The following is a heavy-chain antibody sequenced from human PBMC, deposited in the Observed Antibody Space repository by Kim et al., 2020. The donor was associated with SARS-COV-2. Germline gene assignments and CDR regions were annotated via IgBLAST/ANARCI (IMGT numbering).Heavy chain of an antibody. CDR1: GGSISSYY. V-gene: IGHV4-59*08. Sequence: SETLSLTCTVSGGSISSYYWSWIRQPPGKGLEWIGYIYYSGSTNYNPSLKSRVTISVDTSKNQFSLNLSSVTAADTPVYYCAGIPPHYYYYGMDVWGQG. J-gene: IGHJ6*01. CDR2: IYYSGST. CDR3: AGIPPHYYYYGMDV.